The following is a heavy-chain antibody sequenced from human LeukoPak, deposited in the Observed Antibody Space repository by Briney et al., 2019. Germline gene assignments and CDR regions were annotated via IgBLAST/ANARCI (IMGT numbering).Heavy chain of an antibody. D-gene: IGHD1-26*01. V-gene: IGHV4-59*01. CDR2: IYYSGNT. Sequence: SETLSLTCTVSGGSISSFYWSWIRQPPGKGLEWIGYIYYSGNTNYNPSLKDRVTISVDTSKNQFSLKLSSVTAADTVVYYCARGYSGSYGRFDCWGQGTLATVSS. CDR1: GGSISSFY. J-gene: IGHJ4*02. CDR3: ARGYSGSYGRFDC.